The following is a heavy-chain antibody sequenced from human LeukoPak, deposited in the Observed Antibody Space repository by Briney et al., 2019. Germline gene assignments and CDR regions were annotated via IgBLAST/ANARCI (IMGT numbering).Heavy chain of an antibody. D-gene: IGHD2-2*01. J-gene: IGHJ4*02. Sequence: PGGSLRLSCAASGFTFSSYSMNWVRQAPGKGLEWVSSISSSSYIYYADSVKGRFTISRDNAKNSLYLQMNSLRAEDTAVYYCARGGGCSSTSCYLPFDYWGQGTLVTVSS. V-gene: IGHV3-21*01. CDR1: GFTFSSYS. CDR2: ISSSSYI. CDR3: ARGGGCSSTSCYLPFDY.